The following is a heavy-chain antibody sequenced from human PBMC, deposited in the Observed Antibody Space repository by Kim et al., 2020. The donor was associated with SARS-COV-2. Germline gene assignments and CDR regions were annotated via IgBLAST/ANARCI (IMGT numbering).Heavy chain of an antibody. CDR2: SHYSGRT. J-gene: IGHJ4*01. CDR1: GVSISSYY. Sequence: SETLSLTCTVSGVSISSYYWSWIRQPPGKALEWIGFSHYSGRTNYNPSLKSRVTISVDTSTTQFSLKLNSVTAADTAVYYCAGTAYTGTYYDFDYWGHGTLVTVSS. CDR3: AGTAYTGTYYDFDY. D-gene: IGHD1-26*01. V-gene: IGHV4-59*01.